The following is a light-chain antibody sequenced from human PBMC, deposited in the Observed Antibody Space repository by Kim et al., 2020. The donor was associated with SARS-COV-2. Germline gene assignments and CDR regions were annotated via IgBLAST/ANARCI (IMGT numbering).Light chain of an antibody. CDR3: QQYGSSRYT. J-gene: IGKJ2*01. CDR2: SAS. CDR1: QSVTSSY. V-gene: IGKV3-20*01. Sequence: EIVLTQSPGTLSLSPGERATLSCRASQSVTSSYLAWYQQRPGQAPRLLIYSASSRAPGIPDRFSGRGSGTDFSLTISRLEPEDFAMYYCQQYGSSRYTFGQGTKLEI.